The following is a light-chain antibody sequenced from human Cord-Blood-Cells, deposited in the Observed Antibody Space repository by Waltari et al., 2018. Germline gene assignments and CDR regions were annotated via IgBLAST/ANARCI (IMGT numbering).Light chain of an antibody. CDR3: QQSYSTSTT. Sequence: DIQMTQSPSSLSASVGARVTITCRASQSISSYLIWYQQKPGKAPKLLIYAASSLQSGVPSRFSGSGSGTEFTLTISSLQPEDFATYYCQQSYSTSTTFGGGTKVEIK. V-gene: IGKV1-39*01. CDR2: AAS. CDR1: QSISSY. J-gene: IGKJ4*01.